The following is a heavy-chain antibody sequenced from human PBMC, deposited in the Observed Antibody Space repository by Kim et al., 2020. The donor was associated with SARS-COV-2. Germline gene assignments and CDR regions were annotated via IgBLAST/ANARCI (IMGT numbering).Heavy chain of an antibody. D-gene: IGHD2-2*01. CDR1: GYSFTSYW. V-gene: IGHV5-51*01. Sequence: GESLKISCKGSGYSFTSYWIGWVRQMPGKGLEWMGIIYPGDSDTRYSPSFQGQVTISADKSISTAYLQWSSLKASDTAMYYCARGIVVVPAAPHDRIAVADNFDYWGQGTLVTVSS. CDR2: IYPGDSDT. J-gene: IGHJ4*02. CDR3: ARGIVVVPAAPHDRIAVADNFDY.